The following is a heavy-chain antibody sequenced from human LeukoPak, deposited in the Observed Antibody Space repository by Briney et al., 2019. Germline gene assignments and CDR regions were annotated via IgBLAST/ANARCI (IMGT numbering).Heavy chain of an antibody. V-gene: IGHV3-64D*06. CDR1: GFTFSTYV. CDR3: VRGTGY. J-gene: IGHJ4*02. Sequence: QSGGSLRLSCSVSGFTFSTYVMHWVRQAPGKGLEYVSAISSNGDNTYYADPVKGRFTISRDSSKNTLYLQMSSLRADDTAVYYCVRGTGYWGQGTLVTVSS. CDR2: ISSNGDNT.